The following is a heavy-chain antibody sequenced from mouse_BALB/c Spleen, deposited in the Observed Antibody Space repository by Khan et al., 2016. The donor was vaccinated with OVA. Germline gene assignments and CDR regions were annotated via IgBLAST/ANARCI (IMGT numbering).Heavy chain of an antibody. CDR1: GYTFTSYD. J-gene: IGHJ3*01. CDR2: IYPGDGTT. V-gene: IGHV1S56*01. D-gene: IGHD2-3*01. Sequence: QVQLQQAGPELVKPGTSVKISCKASGYTFTSYDINWVKQRPGQGLEWIGWIYPGDGTTKYNEKFKGKATLTADKSSSTVYMQLSSLTSENSAVXFCGRSGDGYPFAYWGQGTLVTVSA. CDR3: GRSGDGYPFAY.